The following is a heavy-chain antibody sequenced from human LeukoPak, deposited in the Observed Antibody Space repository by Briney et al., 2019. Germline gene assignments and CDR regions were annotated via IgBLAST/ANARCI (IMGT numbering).Heavy chain of an antibody. Sequence: SAKVSCTASGGTFSSYAISWVRQAPGQGLEWMGGIIPIFGTANYAQKFQGRVTITADESTSTAYMELSSLRSEDTAVYYCARVGYSYGYSPWKYYFDYWGQGTLVTVSS. J-gene: IGHJ4*02. CDR1: GGTFSSYA. D-gene: IGHD5-18*01. CDR3: ARVGYSYGYSPWKYYFDY. CDR2: IIPIFGTA. V-gene: IGHV1-69*13.